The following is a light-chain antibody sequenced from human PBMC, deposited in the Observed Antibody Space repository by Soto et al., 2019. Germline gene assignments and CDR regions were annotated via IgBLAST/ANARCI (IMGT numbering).Light chain of an antibody. CDR2: DAS. Sequence: EIVLTQSPATLSVSPGESATLSCRASQRLSNNVAWYQQTPGQAPRLLIYDASTRATGVPDRFIGSGSGTDFTLTISRLEPQDFAVYYCQQYGSSPRTFGQGTKVDIK. CDR1: QRLSNN. J-gene: IGKJ1*01. CDR3: QQYGSSPRT. V-gene: IGKV3-20*01.